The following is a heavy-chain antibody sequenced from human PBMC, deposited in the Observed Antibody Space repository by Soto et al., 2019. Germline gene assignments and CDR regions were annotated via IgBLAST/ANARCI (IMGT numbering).Heavy chain of an antibody. V-gene: IGHV5-51*07. CDR2: IYPGDSDT. CDR3: ARRSSGRWFDP. Sequence: EVQLVQSGAEVKKPGESLKISCKGSGYSFTTYWIAWVHQMPGKGLEWMGTIYPGDSDTTYSPSFQGQVTISADKSISTVYLQWSSLKASDTAMFYCARRSSGRWFDPWGQGTLVTVSS. CDR1: GYSFTTYW. D-gene: IGHD1-26*01. J-gene: IGHJ5*02.